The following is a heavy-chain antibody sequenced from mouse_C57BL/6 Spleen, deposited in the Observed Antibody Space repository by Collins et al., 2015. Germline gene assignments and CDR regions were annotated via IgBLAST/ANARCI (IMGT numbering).Heavy chain of an antibody. J-gene: IGHJ2*01. D-gene: IGHD1-1*01. V-gene: IGHV9-2-1*01. CDR3: ARFTTVVAPFDY. Sequence: QIQLVQSGPELKKPGETVKISCKAPGYTFTDYSMHWVKQAPGKGLKWMGWINTETGEPTYADDFKGRFAFSLETSASTAYLQINNLKNEDTATYFCARFTTVVAPFDYWGQGTTLTVSS. CDR1: GYTFTDYS. CDR2: INTETGEP.